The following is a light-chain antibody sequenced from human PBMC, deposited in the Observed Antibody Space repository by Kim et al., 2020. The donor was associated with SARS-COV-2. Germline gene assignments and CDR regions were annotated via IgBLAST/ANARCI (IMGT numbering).Light chain of an antibody. CDR2: KTS. CDR1: QSFSSW. J-gene: IGKJ5*01. CDR3: QQYNNCPIT. Sequence: DIQMTQSPSTLSASVGDRVTITCRASQSFSSWLAWYQQKPGKVPKLLIYKTSSLESGVPSRFSGSGSGTEFTLTISSLQPDDFATYYCQQYNNCPITFGQGTRLEI. V-gene: IGKV1-5*03.